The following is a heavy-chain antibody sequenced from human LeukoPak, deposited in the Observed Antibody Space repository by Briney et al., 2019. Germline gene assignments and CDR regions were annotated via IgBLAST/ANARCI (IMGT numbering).Heavy chain of an antibody. CDR1: GFTLSTSW. CDR3: ARAPGDPPNY. Sequence: GGSLTLSCAASGFTLSTSWMTWVRQAPGEGVEWVANIKQDGSEIYYVDSVKGRFTISRDNAKNSLYLQMKSLRVEDTAVYYCARAPGDPPNYWGQGTLVTVSS. J-gene: IGHJ4*02. CDR2: IKQDGSEI. V-gene: IGHV3-7*03.